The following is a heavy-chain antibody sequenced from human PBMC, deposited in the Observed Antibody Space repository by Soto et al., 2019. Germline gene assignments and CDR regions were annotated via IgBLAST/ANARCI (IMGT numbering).Heavy chain of an antibody. V-gene: IGHV3-21*01. J-gene: IGHJ6*02. Sequence: PGGSLRLSCAVSGFTFSTYNMNWVRQAPGKGLEWVSSISSSSSYIYYADSVKGRFTISRDNAKNSLYLQMNSLRAEDTAVYYCARDYDFWSGRGGMDVWGQGTTVTVSS. CDR1: GFTFSTYN. CDR3: ARDYDFWSGRGGMDV. CDR2: ISSSSSYI. D-gene: IGHD3-3*01.